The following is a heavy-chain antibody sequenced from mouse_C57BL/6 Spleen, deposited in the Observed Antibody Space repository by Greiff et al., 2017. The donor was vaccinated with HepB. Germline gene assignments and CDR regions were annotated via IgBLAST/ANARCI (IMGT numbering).Heavy chain of an antibody. J-gene: IGHJ4*01. CDR2: IDPANGNT. V-gene: IGHV14-3*01. D-gene: IGHD2-1*01. Sequence: VQLQQPVAELVRPGASVKLSCTASGFNFKNTYMHWVKQRPEQGLEWIGRIDPANGNTKYAPKFQGKATITADTSSNTAYLQLSSLTSEDTATVYCARDYGSDYAMDYWGQGTSVTVSS. CDR1: GFNFKNTY. CDR3: ARDYGSDYAMDY.